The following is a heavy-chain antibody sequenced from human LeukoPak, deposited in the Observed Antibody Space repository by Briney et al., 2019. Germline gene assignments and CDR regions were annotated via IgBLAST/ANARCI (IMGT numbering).Heavy chain of an antibody. Sequence: SETLSLTCAVYGGSFSGYYWSWIRQPPGKGLEWIGYIYYSGSTNYNPSLKSRVTISVDTSKNQFSLKLSSVTAADTAVYYCAREVAYYCGSGSRDAFDIWGQGTMVTVSS. D-gene: IGHD3-10*01. J-gene: IGHJ3*02. CDR3: AREVAYYCGSGSRDAFDI. CDR1: GGSFSGYY. CDR2: IYYSGST. V-gene: IGHV4-59*01.